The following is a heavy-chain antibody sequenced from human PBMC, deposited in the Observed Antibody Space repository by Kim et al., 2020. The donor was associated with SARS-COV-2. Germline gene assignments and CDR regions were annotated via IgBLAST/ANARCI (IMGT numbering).Heavy chain of an antibody. Sequence: ASVKVSCKASGYTFTSYYMHWVRQAPGQGLEWMGIINPTGGSTSYAQKFQGRVTMTRDTSTSTVYMELSSLRSEDTAVYYCARDDSFAGATLDFWGQGTLVTVSS. CDR1: GYTFTSYY. CDR2: INPTGGST. CDR3: ARDDSFAGATLDF. V-gene: IGHV1-46*01. D-gene: IGHD1-26*01. J-gene: IGHJ4*02.